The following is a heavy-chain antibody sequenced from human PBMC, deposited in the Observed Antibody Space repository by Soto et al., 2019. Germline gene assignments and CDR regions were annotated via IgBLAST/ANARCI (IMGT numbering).Heavy chain of an antibody. CDR1: VYTFTSYY. CDR3: ARDRGLLLHSVWFDP. J-gene: IGHJ5*02. V-gene: IGHV1-46*03. CDR2: ISPSGGST. Sequence: ASVKVSCKASVYTFTSYYMHWVRQDHGQGLEWMGIISPSGGSTSYAQKFQGRVTMTRDTSTSTVYMELSSLRSEDTAVYYCARDRGLLLHSVWFDPWGQGTLVTVSS. D-gene: IGHD2-15*01.